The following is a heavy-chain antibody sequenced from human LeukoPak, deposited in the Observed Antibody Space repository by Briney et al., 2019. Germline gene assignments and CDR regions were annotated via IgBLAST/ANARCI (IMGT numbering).Heavy chain of an antibody. CDR2: IRSKANSYAT. Sequence: GSLRLSCAASGFTLSGFSMHWVRQASGKGLEWVGRIRSKANSYATAYAASVKGRFTISRDDSKNTAYLQMNSLRAEDTAVYYCAKGRGWEASYYYYYMDVWGKGTTVTISS. CDR1: GFTLSGFS. D-gene: IGHD1-26*01. J-gene: IGHJ6*03. CDR3: AKGRGWEASYYYYYMDV. V-gene: IGHV3-73*01.